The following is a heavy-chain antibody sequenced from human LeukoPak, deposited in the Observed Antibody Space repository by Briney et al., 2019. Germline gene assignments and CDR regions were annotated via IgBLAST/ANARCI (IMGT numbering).Heavy chain of an antibody. CDR1: GFTVSNNY. CDR3: ARQIGGVSMIVA. J-gene: IGHJ4*02. V-gene: IGHV4-59*05. D-gene: IGHD3-22*01. CDR2: IYYSGST. Sequence: GSLRLSCAASGFTVSNNYMSWVRQAPGKGLEWIGSIYYSGSTYYNPSLKSRVTISVDTSKNQFSLKLSSVTAADTAVYYCARQIGGVSMIVAWGQGTLVTVSS.